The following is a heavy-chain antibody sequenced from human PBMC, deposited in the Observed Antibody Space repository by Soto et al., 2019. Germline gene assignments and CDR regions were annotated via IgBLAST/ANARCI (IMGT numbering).Heavy chain of an antibody. J-gene: IGHJ4*02. CDR2: VDHTGRT. CDR3: SRDSASFVS. Sequence: QVQLQESGPGLVKPSETLSLTCTVSGGSFKSGSYSWSWIRQPPGKGLEWIGYVDHTGRTSYNPSLKSRVSISKVTSKNQLSLNLDSVTAADTAVYFCSRDSASFVSWGQGPLVTVSS. CDR1: GGSFKSGSYS. V-gene: IGHV4-61*01.